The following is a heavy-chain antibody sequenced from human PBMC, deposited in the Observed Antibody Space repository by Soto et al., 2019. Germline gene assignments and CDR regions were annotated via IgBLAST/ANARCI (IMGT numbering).Heavy chain of an antibody. V-gene: IGHV4-59*01. Sequence: SETLSLTCTVSGGSMSRYYWTWSRQPPGKGLEWIGNIHYTGSTNYNPSLKSRVTILLGTSTSQFSLKVSSVTTADTAVYYCARDLTISSTDGPLDPWGHGTLVTVPS. J-gene: IGHJ5*02. CDR2: IHYTGST. CDR3: ARDLTISSTDGPLDP. CDR1: GGSMSRYY. D-gene: IGHD1-1*01.